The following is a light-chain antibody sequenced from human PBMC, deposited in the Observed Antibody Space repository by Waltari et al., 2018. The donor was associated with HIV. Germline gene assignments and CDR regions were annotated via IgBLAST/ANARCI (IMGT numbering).Light chain of an antibody. J-gene: IGKJ4*01. CDR2: WAS. CDR3: QQYYTVPPT. V-gene: IGKV4-1*01. Sequence: DIVITQSPESLAVSLGERATINCTSSRTVLYSSDNQNYLAWYLQRPGQSPRVLLFWASTRAFGVPNRFSGSGSGTDFSLTLSSLQADDVGIYYCQQYYTVPPTFGGGTKVEI. CDR1: RTVLYSSDNQNY.